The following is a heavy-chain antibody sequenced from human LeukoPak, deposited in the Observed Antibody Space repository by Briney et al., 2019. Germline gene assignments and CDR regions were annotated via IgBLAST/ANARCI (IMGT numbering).Heavy chain of an antibody. CDR2: INTNTGNP. V-gene: IGHV7-4-1*02. D-gene: IGHD4-17*01. CDR1: GYTFTSYA. Sequence: GASVKVSCKASGYTFTSYAMNWVRQAPGQGLEWMGWINTNTGNPTYAQGFTGRFVFSLDTSVSTAYLQISSLKAEDTVVYYCARDRAFYGDYAFDPWGQGTLVTVSS. J-gene: IGHJ5*02. CDR3: ARDRAFYGDYAFDP.